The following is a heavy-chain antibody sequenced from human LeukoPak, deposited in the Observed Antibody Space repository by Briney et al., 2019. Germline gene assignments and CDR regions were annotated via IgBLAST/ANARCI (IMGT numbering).Heavy chain of an antibody. Sequence: SETLSLTCTVSGGSISNYYWSWIRQPPGKGLEWIGYIHYSGSTDYNPSLKSRITISVGMSKNQFSLRLSSVTAADTAVYYCARDLTGAHGYWGQGTLVTVSS. CDR2: IHYSGST. D-gene: IGHD3-10*01. J-gene: IGHJ4*02. V-gene: IGHV4-59*12. CDR3: ARDLTGAHGY. CDR1: GGSISNYY.